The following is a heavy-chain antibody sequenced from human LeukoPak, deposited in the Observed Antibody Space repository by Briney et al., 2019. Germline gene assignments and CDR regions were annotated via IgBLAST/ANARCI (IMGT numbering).Heavy chain of an antibody. J-gene: IGHJ3*02. CDR2: IYYTGIS. CDR1: GGSISSRSYY. CDR3: VRADYNGGNPGSFDI. Sequence: SETLSLTCTVSGGSISSRSYYWDWIREPPGKRLEWIGTIYYTGISYYNPSLESRVTSSLDTSKNQFSLTLNSVTAADTAVYYCVRADYNGGNPGSFDIWGRGTMVTVSS. V-gene: IGHV4-39*07. D-gene: IGHD2-8*01.